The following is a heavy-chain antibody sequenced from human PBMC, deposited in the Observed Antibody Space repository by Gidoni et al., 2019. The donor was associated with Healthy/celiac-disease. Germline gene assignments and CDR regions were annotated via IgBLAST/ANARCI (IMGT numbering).Heavy chain of an antibody. CDR2: INSDGSST. CDR3: ARAGYGYYEWYFDL. Sequence: EVQLVASGGGVVQPGGSLSLSCAASGFTFSSYWMHWVRQAPGKGLVCVSRINSDGSSTSYAYSVKCRFTISRDNVKNMLYLQMNILSAEDTAVYYCARAGYGYYEWYFDLWGRGTLVTVSS. D-gene: IGHD4-17*01. CDR1: GFTFSSYW. J-gene: IGHJ2*01. V-gene: IGHV3-74*01.